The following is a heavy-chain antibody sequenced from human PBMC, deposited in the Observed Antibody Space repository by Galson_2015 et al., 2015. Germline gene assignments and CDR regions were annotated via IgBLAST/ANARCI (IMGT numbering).Heavy chain of an antibody. V-gene: IGHV1-8*01. CDR1: GYTFTNYD. D-gene: IGHD2-8*02. J-gene: IGHJ4*02. Sequence: SVKVSCKASGYTFTNYDINWVRQATGQGPEWMGWMNPNSGKTGYAQKFQGRVSMTRNTSISTAYMELSSLTSEDTAVYYCARGYCTGGVCPDFWGQGALVTVSS. CDR2: MNPNSGKT. CDR3: ARGYCTGGVCPDF.